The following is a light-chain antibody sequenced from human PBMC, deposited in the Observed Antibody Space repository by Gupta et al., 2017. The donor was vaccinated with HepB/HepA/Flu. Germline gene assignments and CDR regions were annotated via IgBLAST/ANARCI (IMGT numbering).Light chain of an antibody. CDR1: KGSRND. J-gene: IGKJ2*01. Sequence: AIQMTQSPSSLSASVGDRVTITCRASKGSRNDLGWYQQKPGKAPKLLIYAASNLQSGVSSRFSGSGSGTDFTITISSLQAEDFATYCCLQDYNLPITFGQGTKLEI. V-gene: IGKV1-6*01. CDR2: AAS. CDR3: LQDYNLPIT.